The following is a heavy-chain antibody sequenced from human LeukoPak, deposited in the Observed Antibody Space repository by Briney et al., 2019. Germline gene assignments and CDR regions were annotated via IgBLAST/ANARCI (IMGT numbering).Heavy chain of an antibody. Sequence: GGSLRLSCAASGFTFSSYWMSWVRQTPGKRLEWVANINHDGSEIYYVDSVKGRFTISRDNAKNSVFLQMNSLRGEDTAVYYCARVGSHYSAGGRYEDYWGQGTLVTVSS. CDR3: ARVGSHYSAGGRYEDY. D-gene: IGHD3-10*01. V-gene: IGHV3-7*01. J-gene: IGHJ4*02. CDR2: INHDGSEI. CDR1: GFTFSSYW.